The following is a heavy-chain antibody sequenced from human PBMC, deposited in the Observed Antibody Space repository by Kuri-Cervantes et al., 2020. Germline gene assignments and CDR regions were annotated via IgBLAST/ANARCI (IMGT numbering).Heavy chain of an antibody. D-gene: IGHD2-15*01. CDR3: ARERGGYCSGGSCLSNWFDP. V-gene: IGHV3-33*01. CDR1: GFTFSSYG. CDR2: IWYDGSNK. Sequence: GGSLRLSCAASGFTFSSYGMHWVRQAPGKGLEWVAVIWYDGSNKYYADSVKGRFTISRDNAKNSLYLQMNSLRAEDTAVYYCARERGGYCSGGSCLSNWFDPWGQGTLVTVSS. J-gene: IGHJ5*02.